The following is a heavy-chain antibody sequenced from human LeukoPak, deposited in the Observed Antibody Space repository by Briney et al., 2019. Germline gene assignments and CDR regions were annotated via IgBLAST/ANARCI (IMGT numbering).Heavy chain of an antibody. CDR1: GYTFTGYY. J-gene: IGHJ5*02. D-gene: IGHD4-17*01. V-gene: IGHV1-2*02. CDR2: INPNSGGT. Sequence: ASVKVSCKASGYTFTGYYMHWVRQAPGQGLEWMGWINPNSGGTNYAQKFQGRVTMTRDTSISTAYMELSRLRSDDTAVYSCARDYHGDSPHPNWFGPWGQGTLVTVSS. CDR3: ARDYHGDSPHPNWFGP.